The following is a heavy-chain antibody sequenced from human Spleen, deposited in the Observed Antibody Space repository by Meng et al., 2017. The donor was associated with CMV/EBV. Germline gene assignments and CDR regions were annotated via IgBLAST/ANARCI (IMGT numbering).Heavy chain of an antibody. J-gene: IGHJ3*02. D-gene: IGHD3-3*02. CDR1: GFTFTSSW. CDR2: TKCDGSEK. CDR3: VRDGGEPRTMHFALDM. V-gene: IGHV3-52*01. Sequence: GESLKISCAASGFTFTSSWMHWVCQAPEKGLEWVADTKCDGSEKYYVDSVKGRLTISRDNAKNSLYLQMNSLRREDTAVYYCVRDGGEPRTMHFALDMWAQGTMVTVSS.